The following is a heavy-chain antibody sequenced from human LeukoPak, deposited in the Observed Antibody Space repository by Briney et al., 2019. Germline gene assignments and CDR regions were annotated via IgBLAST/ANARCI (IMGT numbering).Heavy chain of an antibody. CDR2: IWYDGSNK. J-gene: IGHJ6*03. Sequence: QSGGSLRLSCAASGFTFSSYGMHWVRQAPGKGLEWVAVIWYDGSNKYYADSVKGRFTISRDNSKNTLYPQMNSLRAEDTAVYYCAKFVEGNYYDSSCRSYYYYMDVWGKGTTVTVSS. D-gene: IGHD3-22*01. V-gene: IGHV3-33*06. CDR3: AKFVEGNYYDSSCRSYYYYMDV. CDR1: GFTFSSYG.